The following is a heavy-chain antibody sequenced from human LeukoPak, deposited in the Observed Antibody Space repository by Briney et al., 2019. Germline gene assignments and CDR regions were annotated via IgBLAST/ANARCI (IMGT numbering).Heavy chain of an antibody. CDR3: VRERRYYDSSGHSFDY. J-gene: IGHJ4*02. CDR2: INPSGGST. CDR1: GYIFISYY. V-gene: IGHV1-46*01. D-gene: IGHD3-22*01. Sequence: GASVKVSCKASGYIFISYYMHWVRQAPGQGLEWMGVINPSGGSTSYAQKFQGRVTMTRDTSTSTVYMEMSSLRSEDTAVYYCVRERRYYDSSGHSFDYWGQGTLVTVSS.